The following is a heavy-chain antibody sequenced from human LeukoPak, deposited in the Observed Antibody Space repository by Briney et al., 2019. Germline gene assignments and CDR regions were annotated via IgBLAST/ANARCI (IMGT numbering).Heavy chain of an antibody. Sequence: HSGGSLRLSCAAFGFTFSNFNMNWVRQAPGKGLEWVSYISTSSSTIYYADSVKGRFTISRDNAKNSLFLQMNSLRAEDTAVYYCAKAGIAAADNWFDPWGQGTLVTVSS. CDR3: AKAGIAAADNWFDP. V-gene: IGHV3-48*01. D-gene: IGHD6-13*01. CDR2: ISTSSSTI. J-gene: IGHJ5*02. CDR1: GFTFSNFN.